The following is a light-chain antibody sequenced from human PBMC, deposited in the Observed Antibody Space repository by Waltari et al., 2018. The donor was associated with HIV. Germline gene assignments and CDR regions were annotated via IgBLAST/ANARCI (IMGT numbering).Light chain of an antibody. CDR3: QQAASLPWT. CDR2: ATS. V-gene: IGKV1-12*01. Sequence: IQMAQSPSSVSASVGDRVTITCRANQTVNTWLTWYQQQPGTAPRLLIYATSNLQSGIPERFSGRGSGPNFTLTINSLQPEDFATYYCQQAASLPWTFGQGTKVEMK. CDR1: QTVNTW. J-gene: IGKJ1*01.